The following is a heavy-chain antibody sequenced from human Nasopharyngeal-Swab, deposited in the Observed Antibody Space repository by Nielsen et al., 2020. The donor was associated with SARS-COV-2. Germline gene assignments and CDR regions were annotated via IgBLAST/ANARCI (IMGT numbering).Heavy chain of an antibody. CDR1: GFTFDDYA. D-gene: IGHD3-3*01. CDR3: ARQTIYSFGWFDS. V-gene: IGHV3-20*01. Sequence: GESLKISCAVSGFTFDDYAMSWVRHVPGKGLEWVANINWIGGSSDYSDAVKGRFTISRDNAKNSLYLQMNSLRAEDTAIYHCARQTIYSFGWFDSWGQGNLVTVSS. CDR2: INWIGGSS. J-gene: IGHJ5*01.